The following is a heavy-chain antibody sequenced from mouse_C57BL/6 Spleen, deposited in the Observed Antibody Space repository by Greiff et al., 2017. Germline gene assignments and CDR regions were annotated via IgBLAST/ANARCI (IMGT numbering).Heavy chain of an antibody. CDR2: INPGSGGT. J-gene: IGHJ4*01. V-gene: IGHV1-54*01. CDR3: ARGDYGKGYAMDY. D-gene: IGHD1-1*02. Sequence: QVQLQQSGAELVRPGTSVKVSCKASGYAFTNYLLEWVKQRPGQGLEWIGVINPGSGGTNYNEKFKGKATLTADKSSSTAYMQLSSLTSEDSAVYFCARGDYGKGYAMDYWGQGTSVTVSS. CDR1: GYAFTNYL.